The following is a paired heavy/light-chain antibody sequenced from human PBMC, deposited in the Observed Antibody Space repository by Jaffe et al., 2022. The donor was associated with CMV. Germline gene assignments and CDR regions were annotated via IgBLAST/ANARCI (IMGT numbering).Heavy chain of an antibody. CDR2: INPKSSTT. CDR3: ARDPMIVVDPWYFDY. V-gene: IGHV1-2*02. J-gene: IGHJ4*02. CDR1: GYTFTGYY. Sequence: QVQLVQSGAEVKNPGASVKVSCKASGYTFTGYYMHWVRQAPRQGLEWMGCINPKSSTTNYALKFQGRVTMTRDTSISTAYMELSRLRSDDTAVYYCARDPMIVVDPWYFDYWGQGTLVTVSS. D-gene: IGHD3-22*01.
Light chain of an antibody. CDR3: QVWDGSSDHVL. J-gene: IGLJ2*01. V-gene: IGLV3-21*04. CDR2: YDS. CDR1: NIGSKS. Sequence: SYVLTQPPSVSVAPGKTARITCGGNNIGSKSVHWYQQKPGQAPVLVIYYDSDRPSGIPERFSASNSGNTATLTISRVEAGDEADYYCQVWDGSSDHVLFGGGTKLTVL.